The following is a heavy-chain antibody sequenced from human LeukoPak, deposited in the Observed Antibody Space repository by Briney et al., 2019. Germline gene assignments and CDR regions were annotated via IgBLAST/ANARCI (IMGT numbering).Heavy chain of an antibody. J-gene: IGHJ3*02. D-gene: IGHD2-21*02. Sequence: PSETLSLTCTVSGGSISSSSYYWGWIRQPPGKGLEWIGSIYYSGSTYYNPSLKSRVTISVDTSKNQFSLKLSSVTAADTAVYYCARWGEIRNIVVVTAIRWAFDIWGQGTMVTVSS. V-gene: IGHV4-39*01. CDR3: ARWGEIRNIVVVTAIRWAFDI. CDR2: IYYSGST. CDR1: GGSISSSSYY.